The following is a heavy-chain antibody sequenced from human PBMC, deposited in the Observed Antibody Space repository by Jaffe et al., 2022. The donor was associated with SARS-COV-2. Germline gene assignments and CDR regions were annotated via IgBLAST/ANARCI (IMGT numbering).Heavy chain of an antibody. J-gene: IGHJ4*02. Sequence: EVQLVESGGGLVQPGGSLRLSCAASGFTFSSYWMHWVRQVPGEGLLWVSRINTDGTDIGYADSVKGRFTVSRDNAKNTVYLQMNSLRPEDTAIYYCARDGSGFWGQGTLVTVSS. CDR2: INTDGTDI. D-gene: IGHD3-10*01. CDR1: GFTFSSYW. V-gene: IGHV3-74*01. CDR3: ARDGSGF.